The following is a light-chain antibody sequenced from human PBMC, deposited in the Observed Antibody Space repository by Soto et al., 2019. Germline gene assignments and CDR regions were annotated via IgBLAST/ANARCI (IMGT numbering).Light chain of an antibody. Sequence: DIQMTQSPSTLSASVGDRLTITCRASQSISSRLAWYQQKPGKAPKLLIYDASSLESGVPSRFSGSASGTQFTLTISSLQPDDFAPYYCQQYSSYSRTFGQGTKVQIK. CDR3: QQYSSYSRT. CDR2: DAS. V-gene: IGKV1-5*01. CDR1: QSISSR. J-gene: IGKJ1*01.